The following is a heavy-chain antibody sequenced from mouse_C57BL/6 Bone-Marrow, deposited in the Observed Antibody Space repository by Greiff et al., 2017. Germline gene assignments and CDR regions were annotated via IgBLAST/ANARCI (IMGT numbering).Heavy chain of an antibody. CDR2: IRSKSNNYAT. CDR3: VRGDYYGSSYEAWFAY. D-gene: IGHD1-1*01. V-gene: IGHV10-1*01. J-gene: IGHJ3*01. Sequence: EVMLVESGGGLVQPKGSLKLSCAASGFSFNTYVMNWVRQAPGKGLEWVARIRSKSNNYATYYADSVKDRFTISRDDSESMLYLQMNNLKTEDTAMYYCVRGDYYGSSYEAWFAYWGQGTLVTVSA. CDR1: GFSFNTYV.